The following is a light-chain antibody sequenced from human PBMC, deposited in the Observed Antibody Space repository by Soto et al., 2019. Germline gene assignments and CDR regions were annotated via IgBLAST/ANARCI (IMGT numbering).Light chain of an antibody. CDR2: EVN. V-gene: IGLV2-14*01. Sequence: QSALTQPASVSGSPGQSITISCTGTSSDVGAYNFVSWYQQYPGKAPKVMIYEVNNRPSGVSHRFSGSKSGNTASLTISGLHAEDEADYYCTSFTRSSTYVFGSGTKLTVL. CDR1: SSDVGAYNF. J-gene: IGLJ1*01. CDR3: TSFTRSSTYV.